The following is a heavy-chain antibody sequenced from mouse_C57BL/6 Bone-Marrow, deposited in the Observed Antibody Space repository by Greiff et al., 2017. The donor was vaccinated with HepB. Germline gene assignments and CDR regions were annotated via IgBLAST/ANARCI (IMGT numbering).Heavy chain of an antibody. CDR2: IDPETGGT. Sequence: VQLQQPGAELVRPGASVTLSCKASGYTFTDYEMHWVKQTPVHGLEWIGAIDPETGGTAYNQKFKGKAILTADKSSSTAYMELRSLTSEDSAVYYCTSPMVTYFDYWGQGTTLTVSS. D-gene: IGHD2-2*01. CDR3: TSPMVTYFDY. V-gene: IGHV1-15*01. CDR1: GYTFTDYE. J-gene: IGHJ2*01.